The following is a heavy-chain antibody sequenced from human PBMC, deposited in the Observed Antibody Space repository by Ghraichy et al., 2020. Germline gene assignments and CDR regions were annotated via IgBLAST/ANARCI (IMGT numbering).Heavy chain of an antibody. D-gene: IGHD2-2*01. J-gene: IGHJ5*02. CDR2: IYPGDSDT. CDR3: ARHAQGIVVVPATDPESGFDP. CDR1: GYSFTSYW. Sequence: GESLNISCKGSGYSFTSYWIGWVRQMPGKGLEWMGIIYPGDSDTRYSPSFQGQVTISADKSISTAYLQWSSLKASDTAMYYCARHAQGIVVVPATDPESGFDPWGQGTLVTVSS. V-gene: IGHV5-51*01.